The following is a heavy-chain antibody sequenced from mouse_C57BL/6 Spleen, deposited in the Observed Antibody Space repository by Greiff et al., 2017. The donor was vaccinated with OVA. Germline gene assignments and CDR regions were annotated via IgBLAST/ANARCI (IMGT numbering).Heavy chain of an antibody. D-gene: IGHD1-1*01. J-gene: IGHJ2*01. CDR2: IYPGNSDT. Sequence: VQLQQSGTVLARPGASVKMSCKTSGYTFTSYWMHWVKQRPGQGLEWIGAIYPGNSDTSYNQTFKGKAKLTAVTSASTAYMELSSLTNEDSAVYYCTGDYYGSSYYFDYWGQGTTLTVSS. CDR1: GYTFTSYW. CDR3: TGDYYGSSYYFDY. V-gene: IGHV1-5*01.